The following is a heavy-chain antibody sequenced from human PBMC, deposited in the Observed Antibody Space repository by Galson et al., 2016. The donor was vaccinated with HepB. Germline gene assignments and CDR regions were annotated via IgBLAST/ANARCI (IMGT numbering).Heavy chain of an antibody. V-gene: IGHV1-69*13. Sequence: SVKVSCKASGITFVSYAVNWMRQAPGQGLEWMGGIVPIFGTSNYAQKFQGRVTITADESTSTVYMHLSSLRSDDTAVYYCAKVYSDRIVSGMDVWGQGTTVTVSS. CDR2: IVPIFGTS. J-gene: IGHJ6*02. D-gene: IGHD1-26*01. CDR1: GITFVSYA. CDR3: AKVYSDRIVSGMDV.